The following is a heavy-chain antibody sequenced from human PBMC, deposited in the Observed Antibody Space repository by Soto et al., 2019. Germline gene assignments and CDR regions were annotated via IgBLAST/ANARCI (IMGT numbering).Heavy chain of an antibody. Sequence: ASVKVSCKASGYTFTSYAMHWVRQAPGQRLEWMGWINAGNGNTKYSQKFQGRVTITRDTSASTAYMELSSLRSEDTAVYYCARGAIWNHVSSLFDYWGQGTLVTVSS. J-gene: IGHJ4*02. CDR3: ARGAIWNHVSSLFDY. CDR2: INAGNGNT. D-gene: IGHD1-1*01. V-gene: IGHV1-3*01. CDR1: GYTFTSYA.